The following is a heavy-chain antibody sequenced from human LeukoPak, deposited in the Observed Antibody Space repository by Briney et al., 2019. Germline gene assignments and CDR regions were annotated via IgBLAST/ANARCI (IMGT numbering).Heavy chain of an antibody. CDR1: GYTFTGYY. CDR2: INPNSGGT. J-gene: IGHJ5*02. Sequence: ASVKVSCKASGYTFTGYYMRWVRQAPGQGLEWMGWINPNSGGTNYAQKFQGRVTMTRDTSISTAYMELSRLRSDDTAVYYCASDPGVAVAGTESWFDPWGQGTLVTVSS. V-gene: IGHV1-2*02. CDR3: ASDPGVAVAGTESWFDP. D-gene: IGHD6-19*01.